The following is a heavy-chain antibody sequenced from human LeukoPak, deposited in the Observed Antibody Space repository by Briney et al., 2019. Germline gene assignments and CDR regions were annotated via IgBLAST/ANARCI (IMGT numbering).Heavy chain of an antibody. CDR1: GFTFSSYP. Sequence: GGSLRLSCAASGFTFSSYPMICARQAPGKALEWVSSISGSGGSTYYADSVKGRFTISRDNSKNTLYLQMNSLRAEDTAVYYCAKDRKYSDTVLYYFDYWGQGTLVTVSS. J-gene: IGHJ4*02. V-gene: IGHV3-23*01. CDR3: AKDRKYSDTVLYYFDY. CDR2: ISGSGGST. D-gene: IGHD3-9*01.